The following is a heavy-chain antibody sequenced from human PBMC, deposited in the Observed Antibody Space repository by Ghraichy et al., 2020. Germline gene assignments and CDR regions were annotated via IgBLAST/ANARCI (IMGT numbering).Heavy chain of an antibody. CDR2: VNFSGDA. V-gene: IGHV4-34*01. D-gene: IGHD3-10*01. CDR3: ARATNPVLRFSKKKPNYRSYGMDV. J-gene: IGHJ6*01. Sequence: SETLSLTCAVYGDSFSGYYWTWIRQPPGKGLEWIGEVNFSGDAKYNASLESRLSISVDRSKNQFSLRLASVTAADTAVYFCARATNPVLRFSKKKPNYRSYGMDVWGQGTTVTVSS. CDR1: GDSFSGYY.